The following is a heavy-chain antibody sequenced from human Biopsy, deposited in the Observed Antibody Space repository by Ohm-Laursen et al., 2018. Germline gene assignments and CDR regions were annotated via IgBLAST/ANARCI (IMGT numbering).Heavy chain of an antibody. V-gene: IGHV3-23*01. CDR1: GFTFSSFA. CDR3: ARERGWKSISTIDY. J-gene: IGHJ4*02. CDR2: IGGTADGT. D-gene: IGHD6-6*01. Sequence: SLRLSCAASGFTFSSFAMTWVRQAPGKGLEWVSSIGGTADGTYYADSVMGRFTISRDNAKNSVDLQMNSLRAEDTAVYFCARERGWKSISTIDYWGQGTLVTASS.